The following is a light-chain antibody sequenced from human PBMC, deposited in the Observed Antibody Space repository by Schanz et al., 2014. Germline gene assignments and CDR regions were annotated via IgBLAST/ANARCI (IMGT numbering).Light chain of an antibody. Sequence: QSVLTQSPSVSGAPGQRVTISCTGSSSNIGAGYDVHWYQQLPGTAPKLLIYGNSNRPSGVPDRFSGSNSGNTATLTISGTQAMDEADYYCQAWDSSSVVFGGGTKLTVL. CDR3: QAWDSSSVV. J-gene: IGLJ2*01. V-gene: IGLV1-40*01. CDR2: GNS. CDR1: SSNIGAGYD.